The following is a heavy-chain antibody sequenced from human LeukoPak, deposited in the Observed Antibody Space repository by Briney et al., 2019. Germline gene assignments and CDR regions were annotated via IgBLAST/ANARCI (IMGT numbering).Heavy chain of an antibody. Sequence: PSVKLSCKASGYTFTYYYMHWVRQAPGQGLEWMGIINPSSGSTSYAQKFQGRVTMTRDTSTRTVYMDVSSLRSDDTAVYYCATIAASDAEYLQHWGQGTLVTVSS. V-gene: IGHV1-46*01. D-gene: IGHD6-6*01. J-gene: IGHJ1*01. CDR2: INPSSGST. CDR3: ATIAASDAEYLQH. CDR1: GYTFTYYY.